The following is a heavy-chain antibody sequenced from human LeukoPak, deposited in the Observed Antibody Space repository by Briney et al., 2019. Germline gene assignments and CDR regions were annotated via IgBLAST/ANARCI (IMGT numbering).Heavy chain of an antibody. D-gene: IGHD1-1*01. CDR3: ASQLGTMDGDY. V-gene: IGHV1-2*06. J-gene: IGHJ4*02. Sequence: ASVKVSCKVSGYTLTELSMHWVRQAPGQGLEWMGRINPNSGGTNYAQKFQGRVTMTRDTSISTAYMELSRLRSDDTAVYYCASQLGTMDGDYWGQGTLVTVSS. CDR1: GYTLTELS. CDR2: INPNSGGT.